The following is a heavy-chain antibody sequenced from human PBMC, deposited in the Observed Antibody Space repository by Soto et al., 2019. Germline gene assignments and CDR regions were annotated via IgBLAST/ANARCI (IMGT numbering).Heavy chain of an antibody. CDR3: ARDYCSTSSCYDY. Sequence: QGMSFKTAGFTISNYDMHRVRQAPGRGLEWVAAIWYDGSKTYYADSVRGRVTISRDPPKKTVHLQMNRLRAEDTALYYCARDYCSTSSCYDYWGQGTMVTVSS. D-gene: IGHD2-2*01. CDR1: GFTISNYD. J-gene: IGHJ4*02. V-gene: IGHV3-33*01. CDR2: IWYDGSKT.